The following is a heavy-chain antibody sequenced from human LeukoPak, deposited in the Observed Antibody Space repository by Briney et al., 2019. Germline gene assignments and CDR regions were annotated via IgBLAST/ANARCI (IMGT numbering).Heavy chain of an antibody. CDR2: IIPIFGTA. V-gene: IGHV1-69*13. Sequence: GASVKVSCRASGGTFSSYAISWVRQAPGQGLEWMGGIIPIFGTANYAQKFQGRVTITAAESTSTVYMELSSLRSEDAAVYYCARGSVFRGQRLKVVAATNYYYYGIDFWGKGTPVTVSS. J-gene: IGHJ6*04. D-gene: IGHD2-15*01. CDR1: GGTFSSYA. CDR3: ARGSVFRGQRLKVVAATNYYYYGIDF.